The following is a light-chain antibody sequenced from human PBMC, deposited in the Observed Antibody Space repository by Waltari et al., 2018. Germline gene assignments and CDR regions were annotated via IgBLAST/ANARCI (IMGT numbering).Light chain of an antibody. Sequence: QSALTQPASVSGSPGQSITISCTGTSSDVGRYNLVSWYQHYPGKAPKVMIYEVNKRPSGVSNRFSGSKSGNTASLTISGLQAEDEAEYHCYSYAGSSRVIFGGGTKLTVL. V-gene: IGLV2-23*02. CDR3: YSYAGSSRVI. CDR2: EVN. J-gene: IGLJ2*01. CDR1: SSDVGRYNL.